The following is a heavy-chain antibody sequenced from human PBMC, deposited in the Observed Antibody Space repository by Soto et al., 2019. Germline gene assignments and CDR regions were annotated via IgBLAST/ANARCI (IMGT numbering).Heavy chain of an antibody. Sequence: QVQLVESGGGVFQPGKSLRLSCAGSGFTFSSYGMDWVRQAPGKGLEWVAVISYDGSNKYYADSVKGRFTISRDNSKNTLYLQMSSLRADDTAVYYCAKDRMGAGVRGYFDYWGQGTLVTVSS. CDR2: ISYDGSNK. J-gene: IGHJ4*02. CDR1: GFTFSSYG. D-gene: IGHD3-10*01. V-gene: IGHV3-30*18. CDR3: AKDRMGAGVRGYFDY.